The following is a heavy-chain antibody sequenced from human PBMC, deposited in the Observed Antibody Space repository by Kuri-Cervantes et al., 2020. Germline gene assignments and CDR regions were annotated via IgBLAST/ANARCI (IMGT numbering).Heavy chain of an antibody. CDR3: AREIYAGAVYYFDL. CDR2: ISGSGGST. Sequence: GESLKISCAASGFTFSSYAMSWVRQAPGKGLEWVSAISGSGGSTYCADSVRGRFTISRDNAKNTLYLQMNSLRADDTAVYYCAREIYAGAVYYFDLWGHGTPVTVSS. V-gene: IGHV3-23*01. J-gene: IGHJ4*01. D-gene: IGHD3-10*01. CDR1: GFTFSSYA.